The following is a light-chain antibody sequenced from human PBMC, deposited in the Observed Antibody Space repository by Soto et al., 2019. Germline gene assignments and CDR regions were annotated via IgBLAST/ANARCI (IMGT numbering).Light chain of an antibody. Sequence: DIQMTQSPSTLSASVGDRVTITCRASQSISSWLAWYQQKPGKAPKLMIYDASSLESGVQSRFSGSGSGTEFTLTISSLQPEDFATYYCQQLNSYPITFGQGTRLEIK. CDR1: QSISSW. V-gene: IGKV1-5*01. CDR2: DAS. J-gene: IGKJ5*01. CDR3: QQLNSYPIT.